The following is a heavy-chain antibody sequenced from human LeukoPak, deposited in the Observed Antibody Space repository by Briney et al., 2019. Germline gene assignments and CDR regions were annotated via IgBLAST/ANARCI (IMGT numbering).Heavy chain of an antibody. CDR1: GGSFSGYY. CDR2: INHSGST. Sequence: PSETLSLTCAVYGGSFSGYYWSWIRQPPGKGLEWIGEINHSGSTNYNPSLKSRVTISVDTSKNQFSLKLSPVTAADTAVYYCASIPPYCSSTSCHQRATYYYYGMDVWGQGTTVTVSS. D-gene: IGHD2-2*01. J-gene: IGHJ6*02. V-gene: IGHV4-34*01. CDR3: ASIPPYCSSTSCHQRATYYYYGMDV.